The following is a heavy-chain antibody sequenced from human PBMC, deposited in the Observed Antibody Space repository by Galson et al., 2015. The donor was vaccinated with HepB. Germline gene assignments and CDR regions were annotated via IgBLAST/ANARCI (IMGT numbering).Heavy chain of an antibody. CDR3: AKNYYGSGSSWPHFDH. D-gene: IGHD3-10*01. J-gene: IGHJ4*02. CDR2: ISGSGGTT. CDR1: GFPFSTYA. V-gene: IGHV3-23*01. Sequence: SLRLSCAASGFPFSTYAMPWLRHAPGEGLEWVSVISGSGGTTYNADSVKGRFIISRDNSKNTMYLQMHSLRAEDTAVYYCAKNYYGSGSSWPHFDHGCPGSLVTVSS.